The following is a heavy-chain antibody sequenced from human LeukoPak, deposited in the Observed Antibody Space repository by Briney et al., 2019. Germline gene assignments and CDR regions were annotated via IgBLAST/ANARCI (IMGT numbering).Heavy chain of an antibody. Sequence: GGSLRLSCAASGFTFSSYGMNWVRQVPGTGLEWVSYVSPSSSSIYYADSVKGRFTISRDNAKNSLYLQMNSLRAADTAVYYCAREHTPYGSGCTAAYWGQGTLVTVSS. CDR2: VSPSSSSI. CDR3: AREHTPYGSGCTAAY. J-gene: IGHJ4*02. D-gene: IGHD6-19*01. V-gene: IGHV3-48*01. CDR1: GFTFSSYG.